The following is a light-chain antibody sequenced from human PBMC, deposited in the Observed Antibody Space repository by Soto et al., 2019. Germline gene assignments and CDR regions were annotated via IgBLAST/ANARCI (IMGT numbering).Light chain of an antibody. V-gene: IGKV3-15*01. CDR1: QSVTYN. Sequence: EVVMTQSPATLSVSPGERATLSCRASQSVTYNLAWYQQKPGQAPRLLIYGASTRATGIPARFSGSGSATQFTLTISSLQSEDFAVYYCQQYNDWPLTFGGGTKVGIK. CDR3: QQYNDWPLT. CDR2: GAS. J-gene: IGKJ4*01.